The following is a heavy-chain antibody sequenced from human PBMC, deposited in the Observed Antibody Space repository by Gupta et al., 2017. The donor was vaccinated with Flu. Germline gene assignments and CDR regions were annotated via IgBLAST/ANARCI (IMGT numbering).Heavy chain of an antibody. CDR2: INHSGST. Sequence: PGKGLEWIGEINHSGSTNYNPSLKSRVTISVDTSKNQFSLKLSSVTAADTAVYYCARGGTYDYVWGSYRLELYYFLPPFDYWGQGTLVTVSS. CDR3: ARGGTYDYVWGSYRLELYYFLPPFDY. D-gene: IGHD3-16*01. V-gene: IGHV4-34*01. J-gene: IGHJ4*02.